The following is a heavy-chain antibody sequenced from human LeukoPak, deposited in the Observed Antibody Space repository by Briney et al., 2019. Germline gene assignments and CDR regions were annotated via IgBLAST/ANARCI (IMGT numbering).Heavy chain of an antibody. V-gene: IGHV4-59*01. D-gene: IGHD2-15*01. Sequence: SETLSLTCTVSGGSISSYYWSWIRQPPGKGLVWIGYIYYSGSTNCNPSLKSRVTISVDTSKNQFSLKLSSVTAADTAVYYCARVPFLGYCSGGSCYSDVWGKGTTVTVSS. CDR2: IYYSGST. J-gene: IGHJ6*04. CDR1: GGSISSYY. CDR3: ARVPFLGYCSGGSCYSDV.